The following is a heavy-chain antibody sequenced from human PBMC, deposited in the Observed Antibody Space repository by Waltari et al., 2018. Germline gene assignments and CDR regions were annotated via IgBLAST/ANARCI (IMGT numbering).Heavy chain of an antibody. Sequence: QVQLQESGPGLVKPSETLSLTCTVSGGSISSYYWSWIRQPPGKGLEWIGLFYYSGSTHYTPPLKSRVTISVDTSKNQFSLKLSFVTAADTAVYYCASFYSGSYDGSWAFDIWGQGTMVTVSS. CDR1: GGSISSYY. J-gene: IGHJ3*02. CDR2: FYYSGST. D-gene: IGHD1-26*01. CDR3: ASFYSGSYDGSWAFDI. V-gene: IGHV4-59*01.